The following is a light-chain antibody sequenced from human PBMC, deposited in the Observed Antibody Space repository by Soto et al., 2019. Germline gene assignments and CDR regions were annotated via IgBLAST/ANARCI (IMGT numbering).Light chain of an antibody. J-gene: IGLJ1*01. CDR2: SSN. Sequence: QSVLTQPPSASGTPGQRVTISCSGGSSNIGRNPVNWYLQLPGTAPKLLIYSSNQRPSGVPDRFSGSKSGTSASLAISGLQSEDEADYYCAAWDDSLNGLYVFGTGTKVTVL. V-gene: IGLV1-44*01. CDR1: SSNIGRNP. CDR3: AAWDDSLNGLYV.